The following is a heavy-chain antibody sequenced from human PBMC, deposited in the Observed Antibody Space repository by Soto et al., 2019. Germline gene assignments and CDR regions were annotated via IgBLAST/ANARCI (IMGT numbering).Heavy chain of an antibody. CDR3: ARAYYDILNGYYGVSSFDY. CDR2: ISGSGGST. CDR1: GFTFSSYA. Sequence: PGGSLRLSCAASGFTFSSYAMSWVRQAPGKGLEWVSAISGSGGSTYYADSVKGRFTISRDNSKNTLYLQMNSLRAEDTAVYYCARAYYDILNGYYGVSSFDYWGQGTLVTVSS. V-gene: IGHV3-23*01. D-gene: IGHD3-9*01. J-gene: IGHJ4*02.